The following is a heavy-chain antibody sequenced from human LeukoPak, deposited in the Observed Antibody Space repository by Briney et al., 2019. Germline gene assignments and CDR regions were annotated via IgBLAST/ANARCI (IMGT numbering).Heavy chain of an antibody. Sequence: ASVKVSRKASGYTFTSYYMHWVRQAPGQGLEWMGIINPSGGSTSYAQKFQGRVTMTRDTSTSTVYMELSSLRSEDTAVYYCARARPKVLGYDSSGYYPDAFDIWGQGTMVTVSS. CDR3: ARARPKVLGYDSSGYYPDAFDI. J-gene: IGHJ3*02. CDR1: GYTFTSYY. CDR2: INPSGGST. D-gene: IGHD3-22*01. V-gene: IGHV1-46*01.